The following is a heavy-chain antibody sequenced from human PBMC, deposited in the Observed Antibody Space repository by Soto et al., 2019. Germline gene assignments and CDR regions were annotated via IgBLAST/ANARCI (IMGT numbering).Heavy chain of an antibody. D-gene: IGHD2-2*01. J-gene: IGHJ3*02. CDR1: GGTLSSYT. CDR3: ARDLGCSSTSCYASGAFDI. Sequence: SVKVSCKASGGTLSSYTVSWVRQAPGQGLEWMGRIIPILGIANYAQKFQGRVTITADKSTSTAYMELSSLRSEDTAVYYCARDLGCSSTSCYASGAFDIWGQGTMVTVS. V-gene: IGHV1-69*04. CDR2: IIPILGIA.